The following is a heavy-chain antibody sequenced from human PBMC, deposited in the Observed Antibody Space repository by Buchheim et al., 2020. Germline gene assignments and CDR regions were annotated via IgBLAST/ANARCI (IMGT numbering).Heavy chain of an antibody. CDR3: TGPNQFDY. J-gene: IGHJ4*02. D-gene: IGHD1-14*01. Sequence: EVQLVESGGGLVKPGGSLRLSCAASGFTFSNAWMSWVRQAPGTGLEWVGRISSKSDGGTTDYAAPVKGRFTISRDDSKHLLFLQMSSLKTEDTAVYYCTGPNQFDYWGQGTL. V-gene: IGHV3-15*01. CDR2: ISSKSDGGTT. CDR1: GFTFSNAW.